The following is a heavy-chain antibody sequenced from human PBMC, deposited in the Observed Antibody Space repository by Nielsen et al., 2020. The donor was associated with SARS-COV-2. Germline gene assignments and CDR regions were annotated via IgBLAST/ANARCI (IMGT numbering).Heavy chain of an antibody. CDR2: ISSSSSYT. V-gene: IGHV3-11*06. Sequence: SLKISCAASGCTFSDYYMSWIRQAPGKGLEWVSYISSSSSYTNYADSVKGRFTISRDNAKNSLYLQMNSLRAEDTAVYYCARDPTTGTHWYFDLWGRGTLVTVSS. CDR3: ARDPTTGTHWYFDL. J-gene: IGHJ2*01. D-gene: IGHD1-1*01. CDR1: GCTFSDYY.